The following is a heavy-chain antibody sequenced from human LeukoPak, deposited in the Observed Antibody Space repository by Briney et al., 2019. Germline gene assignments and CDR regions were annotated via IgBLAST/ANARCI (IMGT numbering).Heavy chain of an antibody. CDR1: GGSITSGGNF. D-gene: IGHD2-2*01. CDR2: ISHSGST. V-gene: IGHV4-31*03. J-gene: IGHJ4*02. CDR3: ARYYCGSSTCPGVDY. Sequence: ASETLSLTCTVSGGSITSGGNFWTWIRQHPGEGLEWIGYISHSGSTYYNPSLKSRVTISVDTSKNHFSLQLNSVTAADTAMYYCARYYCGSSTCPGVDYWGRGTLVTVSS.